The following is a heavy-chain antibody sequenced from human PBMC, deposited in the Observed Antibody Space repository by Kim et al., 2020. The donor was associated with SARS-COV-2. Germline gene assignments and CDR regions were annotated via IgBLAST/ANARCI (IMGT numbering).Heavy chain of an antibody. D-gene: IGHD3-16*01. CDR2: DASDE. Sequence: DASDESYADTVKGRFTISRDNARNSLYLQMNNLRVEDTAVYYCGKGWGFDNWGQGTLVTVSS. CDR3: GKGWGFDN. V-gene: IGHV3-7*01. J-gene: IGHJ4*02.